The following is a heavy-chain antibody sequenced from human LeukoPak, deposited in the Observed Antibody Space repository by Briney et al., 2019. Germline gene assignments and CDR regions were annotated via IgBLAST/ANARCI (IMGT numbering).Heavy chain of an antibody. Sequence: GGSLRLSCAAYGFPFSDYYMSWIRQAPGKGLEWVSYISSSSSYTNYADSVKGRFTISRDNAKNSLYLQMNSLRAEDTAVYYCAREILTGYYFDYWGQGTLVTVSS. V-gene: IGHV3-11*05. D-gene: IGHD3-9*01. CDR2: ISSSSSYT. CDR1: GFPFSDYY. CDR3: AREILTGYYFDY. J-gene: IGHJ4*02.